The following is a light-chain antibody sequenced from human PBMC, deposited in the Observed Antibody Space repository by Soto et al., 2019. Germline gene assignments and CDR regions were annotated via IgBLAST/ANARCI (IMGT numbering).Light chain of an antibody. Sequence: QSVLTQPPSVSGAPGQRVTISCTGSSSNIGAGYDVHWYQQLPGTAPKLLIYDDNKRPSGIPDRFSASKSGTSATLGITGLQTGDEADYYCGTWDPSLSAGVFGGGTKLTVL. J-gene: IGLJ3*02. CDR3: GTWDPSLSAGV. V-gene: IGLV1-51*01. CDR2: DDN. CDR1: SSNIGAGYD.